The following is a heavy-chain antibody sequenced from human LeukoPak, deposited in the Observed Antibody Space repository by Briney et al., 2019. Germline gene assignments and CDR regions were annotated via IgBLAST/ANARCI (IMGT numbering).Heavy chain of an antibody. Sequence: ASVKVSCKVSGYALTELSIHWVRQTPGTGLEWMGGLDPEDGKTTYAQKFQGRVTMTEDTATDTAYMELTNLRSEDTAVYFCTSRLLILLWTKDFWGQGTLVTVSS. V-gene: IGHV1-24*01. D-gene: IGHD3-16*01. CDR2: LDPEDGKT. CDR1: GYALTELS. J-gene: IGHJ4*02. CDR3: TSRLLILLWTKDF.